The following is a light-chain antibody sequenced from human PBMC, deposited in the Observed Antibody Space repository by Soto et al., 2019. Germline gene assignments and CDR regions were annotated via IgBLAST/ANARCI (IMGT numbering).Light chain of an antibody. CDR1: SSDIGGYNY. CDR2: HVS. J-gene: IGLJ2*01. Sequence: QSALTQPRSVSGSPGQSVTISCTGTSSDIGGYNYVSWYQQHPGKAPKLMIYHVSKRPSGVPDRFSGSKSGNTASLTISGLQAEDEADYYCSSYAGTYIAALFGGGTKLTVL. V-gene: IGLV2-11*01. CDR3: SSYAGTYIAAL.